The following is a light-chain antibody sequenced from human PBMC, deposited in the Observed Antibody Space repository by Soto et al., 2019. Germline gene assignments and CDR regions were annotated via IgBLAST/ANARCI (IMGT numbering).Light chain of an antibody. CDR1: SSNIGTNT. V-gene: IGLV1-44*01. CDR2: SNN. Sequence: QSVLTQPPSASGTPGQRVTISCSGSSSNIGTNTVNWYQHLPGTAPKLLIYSNNQRPSGVPDRFSGSKSATSASLAISGLQYEDEADYYCASWDDSLNGPVFGGGTKVTVL. CDR3: ASWDDSLNGPV. J-gene: IGLJ2*01.